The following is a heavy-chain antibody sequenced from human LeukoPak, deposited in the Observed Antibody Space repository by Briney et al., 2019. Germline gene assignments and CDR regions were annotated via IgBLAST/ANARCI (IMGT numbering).Heavy chain of an antibody. J-gene: IGHJ6*02. Sequence: PGRSLRLSCTGSGFTFGDHAMGWVRQAPGKGLEWVGFIRSKAYGATTEYAASVKGRFTISRDDSKSIAYLQMNSLMTADTAVYYCARGPIWLYSGMDVWGQGTTVTVSS. CDR3: ARGPIWLYSGMDV. V-gene: IGHV3-49*04. CDR2: IRSKAYGATT. D-gene: IGHD3-9*01. CDR1: GFTFGDHA.